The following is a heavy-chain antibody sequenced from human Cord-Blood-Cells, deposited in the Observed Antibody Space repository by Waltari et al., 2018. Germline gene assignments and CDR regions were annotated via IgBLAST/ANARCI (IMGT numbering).Heavy chain of an antibody. D-gene: IGHD7-27*01. CDR3: AKDRDGDLDY. Sequence: QVQLVESGGGVVQPGRSLRLSCAASGFTFSSYGMPWVRQAPGKGLEWVAVISYDGSNKYYADSVKGRFTISRDNSKNTLYLQMNSLRAEDTAVYYCAKDRDGDLDYWGQGTLVTVSS. J-gene: IGHJ4*02. CDR2: ISYDGSNK. V-gene: IGHV3-30*18. CDR1: GFTFSSYG.